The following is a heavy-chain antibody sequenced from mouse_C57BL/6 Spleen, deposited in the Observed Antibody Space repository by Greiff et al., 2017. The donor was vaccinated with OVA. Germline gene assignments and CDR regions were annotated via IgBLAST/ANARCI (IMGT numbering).Heavy chain of an antibody. CDR3: AREDGTDAMDY. D-gene: IGHD4-1*01. V-gene: IGHV5-16*01. Sequence: EVKVVESEGGLVQPGSSMKLSCTASGFTFSDYYMAWVRQVPEKGLEWVANINYDGSSTYYLDSLKSRFIISRDNAKNILYLQMSSLKSEDTATYYCAREDGTDAMDYWGQGTSVTVSS. CDR2: INYDGSST. J-gene: IGHJ4*01. CDR1: GFTFSDYY.